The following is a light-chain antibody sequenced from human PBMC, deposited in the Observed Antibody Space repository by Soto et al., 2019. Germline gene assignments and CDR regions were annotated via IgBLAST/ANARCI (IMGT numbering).Light chain of an antibody. CDR3: QQYKSSPYT. V-gene: IGKV1-5*01. J-gene: IGKJ2*01. Sequence: DIHMTQSPSTLSASVGDRVTITCRASQSISTWLAWYQQKPGKAPKLLIYDASSLESGVPSRFSGSGSATEFTLTIGSLQPDDFAAYYCQQYKSSPYTSGQGTKLEIK. CDR1: QSISTW. CDR2: DAS.